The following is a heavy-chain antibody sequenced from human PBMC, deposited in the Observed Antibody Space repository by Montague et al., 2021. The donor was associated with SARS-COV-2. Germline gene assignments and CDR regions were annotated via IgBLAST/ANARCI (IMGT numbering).Heavy chain of an antibody. CDR3: ARVGRQQLVRLSGMDV. CDR2: IYYSGST. J-gene: IGHJ6*02. CDR1: GGSISSSSYY. Sequence: SETLSLTCTVSGGSISSSSYYWGWIRQPPGKGLEWIGSIYYSGSTYYNPSLNSRVTISVETSKNQFSLKLSSVTAADTAVYYCARVGRQQLVRLSGMDVWGQGTTVTVSS. D-gene: IGHD6-13*01. V-gene: IGHV4-39*07.